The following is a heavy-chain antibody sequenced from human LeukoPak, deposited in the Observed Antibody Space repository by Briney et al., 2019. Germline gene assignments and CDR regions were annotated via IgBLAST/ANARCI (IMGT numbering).Heavy chain of an antibody. CDR2: IKQDGSEK. CDR1: GFTFSSYS. Sequence: GGSLRLSCAASGFTFSSYSMNWVRQAPGKGLEWVANIKQDGSEKYYVDSVKGRFTISRDNAKNSLFLQMNSLRAEDTAVYYCAKDLVGATTIAFDIWGQGTMVTVSS. J-gene: IGHJ3*02. CDR3: AKDLVGATTIAFDI. D-gene: IGHD1-26*01. V-gene: IGHV3-7*03.